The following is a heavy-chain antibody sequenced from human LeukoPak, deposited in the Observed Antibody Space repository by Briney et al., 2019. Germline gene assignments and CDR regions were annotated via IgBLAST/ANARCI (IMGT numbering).Heavy chain of an antibody. J-gene: IGHJ4*02. CDR1: GFTFSSYE. V-gene: IGHV3-48*03. CDR3: ARGGSYYDSSGYFDY. D-gene: IGHD3-22*01. CDR2: ISSSGSTI. Sequence: GGSLRLSCAASGFTFSSYEMNWVRQAPGKGLEWVSYISSSGSTIHYADSVKGRFTISRDNAKNSLYLQMNSLRAEDTAVYYCARGGSYYDSSGYFDYWGQGTLVTVSS.